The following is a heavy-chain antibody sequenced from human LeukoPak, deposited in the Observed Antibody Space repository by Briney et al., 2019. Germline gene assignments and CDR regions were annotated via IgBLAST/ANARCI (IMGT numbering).Heavy chain of an antibody. CDR3: AQGGYSGYDENAFDI. J-gene: IGHJ3*02. D-gene: IGHD5-12*01. CDR1: GFTFDDYG. V-gene: IGHV3-20*04. Sequence: PGGSLRLSCAASGFTFDDYGMSWVRQAPGKGLEWVSGINWNGGSTGYADSVKGRFTISRDNAKNSLYLQMNSLRAEDTALYYCAQGGYSGYDENAFDIWGQGTMVTVSS. CDR2: INWNGGST.